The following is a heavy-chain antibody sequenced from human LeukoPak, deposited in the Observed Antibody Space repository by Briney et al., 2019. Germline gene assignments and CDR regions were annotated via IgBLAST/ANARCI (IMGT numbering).Heavy chain of an antibody. CDR2: INYSGST. J-gene: IGHJ4*02. CDR3: ARVSSIAVAG. D-gene: IGHD6-19*01. Sequence: PSETLSLTCTVSGGSISSSSYYWGWIRQPPGKGLEWIGSINYSGSTYYNPSLKSRVTISVDTSKNQFSLKLSSVTAADTAVYYCARVSSIAVAGWGQGTLVTVSS. V-gene: IGHV4-39*07. CDR1: GGSISSSSYY.